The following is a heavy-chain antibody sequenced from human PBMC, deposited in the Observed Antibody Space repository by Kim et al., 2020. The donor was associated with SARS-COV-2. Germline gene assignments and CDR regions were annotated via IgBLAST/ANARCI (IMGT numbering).Heavy chain of an antibody. D-gene: IGHD3-10*01. Sequence: YADSVKGRFTISRDNSKNTLYLQMNSLRAEDTAVYYCARSSGSYRYYFDYWGQGTLVTVSS. CDR3: ARSSGSYRYYFDY. V-gene: IGHV3-53*01. J-gene: IGHJ4*02.